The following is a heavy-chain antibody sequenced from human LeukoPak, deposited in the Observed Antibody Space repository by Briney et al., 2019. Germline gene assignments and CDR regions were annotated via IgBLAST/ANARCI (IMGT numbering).Heavy chain of an antibody. CDR3: ARVDSGSYYAFDY. CDR1: GFTFSSYW. D-gene: IGHD1-26*01. CDR2: IKQDGSEK. Sequence: PGGSLRLSCAASGFTFSSYWMSWVRRAPGKGLEWVANIKQDGSEKYYVDSVKGRFTISRDNAKNSLYLQMNSLRAEDTAVYYCARVDSGSYYAFDYWGQGTLVTVSS. V-gene: IGHV3-7*01. J-gene: IGHJ4*02.